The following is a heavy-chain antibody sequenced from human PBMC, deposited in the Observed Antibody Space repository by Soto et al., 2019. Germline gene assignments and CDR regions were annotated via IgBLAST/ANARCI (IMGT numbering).Heavy chain of an antibody. J-gene: IGHJ4*02. CDR3: AKGGRQWLVTSDFNY. V-gene: IGHV3-30*18. Sequence: VQLVESGGCVVQPGRSLRLSCAASGFTFSDDAMHWVRQAPGKRLEWVAVVSHDGRNTHYADSVKGRFTISRDSSKNTVSLEMASLRAEHTAVYYCAKGGRQWLVTSDFNYWGQGALVTVSS. CDR2: VSHDGRNT. D-gene: IGHD6-19*01. CDR1: GFTFSDDA.